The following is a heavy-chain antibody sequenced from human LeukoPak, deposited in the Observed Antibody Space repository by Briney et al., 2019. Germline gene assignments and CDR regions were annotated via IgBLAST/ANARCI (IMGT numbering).Heavy chain of an antibody. J-gene: IGHJ3*02. CDR2: ISSDGSIT. CDR1: GFTFSTYW. Sequence: GGSLRLSCAASGFTFSTYWMHWVRQAPGKGLVWVSRISSDGSITGYADSVKGRFTISRDDAKNSLYLEMDSLRAEDTALYYCARTIYYYESTSYFSDAFDIWGQGTMVTVSS. CDR3: ARTIYYYESTSYFSDAFDI. V-gene: IGHV3-74*01. D-gene: IGHD3-22*01.